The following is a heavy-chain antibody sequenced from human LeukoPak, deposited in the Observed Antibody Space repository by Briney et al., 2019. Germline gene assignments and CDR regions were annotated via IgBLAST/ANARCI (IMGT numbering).Heavy chain of an antibody. CDR3: ARRSPYTSGWYYFDY. J-gene: IGHJ4*02. V-gene: IGHV5-51*01. D-gene: IGHD6-19*01. CDR2: LYPGDSDT. CDR1: GYTFTSYW. Sequence: GESLMISCKGSGYTFTSYWIAWVRQMPGKGLEWMGILYPGDSDTRYSPSFQGQVTISADKSISTAYLQWSSLKASDTAMYYCARRSPYTSGWYYFDYWGQGSLVTVSS.